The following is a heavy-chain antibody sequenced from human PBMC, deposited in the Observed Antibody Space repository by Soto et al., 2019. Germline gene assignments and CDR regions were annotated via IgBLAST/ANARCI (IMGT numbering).Heavy chain of an antibody. CDR1: GYTFTSYG. V-gene: IGHV1-18*01. D-gene: IGHD3-16*01. CDR2: ISAYNGNT. Sequence: QVQLVQSGAEVKKPGASVKVSCKASGYTFTSYGISWVRQAPGQGLGWMGWISAYNGNTTYAQKLQGRVTMTTDKSTRTAYMALRSLSTDDTAVYYCARLSRWGPYDYWGQGTLVTVSS. CDR3: ARLSRWGPYDY. J-gene: IGHJ4*02.